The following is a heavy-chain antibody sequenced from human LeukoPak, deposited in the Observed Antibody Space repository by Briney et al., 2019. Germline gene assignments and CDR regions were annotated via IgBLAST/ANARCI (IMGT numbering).Heavy chain of an antibody. Sequence: GGSLRLSCAASGFTFSSYAMTWVRQAPGKGLEWVSVISGGGTSTYYADSVKGRFTISRDNFKNTLYLQMNSLRAEDTAVYYCAKDRVTTWLNWFDPWGQGTLVTVSS. V-gene: IGHV3-23*01. J-gene: IGHJ5*02. CDR1: GFTFSSYA. D-gene: IGHD4-17*01. CDR3: AKDRVTTWLNWFDP. CDR2: ISGGGTST.